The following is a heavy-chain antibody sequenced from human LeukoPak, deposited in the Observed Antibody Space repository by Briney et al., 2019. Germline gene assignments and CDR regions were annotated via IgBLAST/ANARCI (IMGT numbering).Heavy chain of an antibody. CDR2: NYHSGST. CDR3: ARDRLDYYDSSGYYFGFDY. J-gene: IGHJ4*02. CDR1: GGSISSGGYS. Sequence: SQTLSLTCAVSGGSISSGGYSWSWIRQPPGKGLEWIGYNYHSGSTYYNPSLKSRVTISVDRSKNQFSLKLSSVTAADTAVYYCARDRLDYYDSSGYYFGFDYWGQGTLVTVSS. D-gene: IGHD3-22*01. V-gene: IGHV4-30-2*01.